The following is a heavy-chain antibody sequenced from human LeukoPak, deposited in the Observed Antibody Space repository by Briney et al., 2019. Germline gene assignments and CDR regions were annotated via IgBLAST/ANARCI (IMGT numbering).Heavy chain of an antibody. Sequence: GGSLRLSCAASGFTFSSYALSWVRQAPGKGLEWVSAISDSGGSTYYADSVKGRFTISRDNSKNTLYLQMNSLRAEDTAVYYCATYDFWSGYGVGYWGQGTLVTVSS. CDR3: ATYDFWSGYGVGY. D-gene: IGHD3-3*01. CDR1: GFTFSSYA. J-gene: IGHJ4*02. CDR2: ISDSGGST. V-gene: IGHV3-23*01.